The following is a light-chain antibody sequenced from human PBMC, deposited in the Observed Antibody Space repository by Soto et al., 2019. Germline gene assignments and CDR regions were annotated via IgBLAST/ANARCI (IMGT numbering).Light chain of an antibody. J-gene: IGLJ1*01. Sequence: HSVLTQPPSASGTPGQRVTISCSGASSNIGINTVNWYQQLPGTAPKVLIYTDNERPSGVPDRFSGSKSGTSASLAINGLQSGDEADYYCGAWDESLNGYVFGTGTKVTVL. CDR3: GAWDESLNGYV. V-gene: IGLV1-44*01. CDR1: SSNIGINT. CDR2: TDN.